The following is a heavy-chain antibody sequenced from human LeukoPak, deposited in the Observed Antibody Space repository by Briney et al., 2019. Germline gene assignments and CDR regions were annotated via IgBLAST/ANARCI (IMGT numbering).Heavy chain of an antibody. CDR2: INHSGST. D-gene: IGHD7-27*01. V-gene: IGHV4-34*01. CDR1: GGSFSGYY. CDR3: AKNGDRVLDY. Sequence: SETLSLTCAVYGGSFSGYYWSWIRQPPGKGLEWIGEINHSGSTNYNPSLKSRVTISVDNSKNQFSLKLSALTAADTAVYYCAKNGDRVLDYWGQGTLVTVSS. J-gene: IGHJ4*02.